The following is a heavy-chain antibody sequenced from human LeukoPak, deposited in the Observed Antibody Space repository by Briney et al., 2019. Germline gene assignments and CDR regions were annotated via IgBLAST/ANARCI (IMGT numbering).Heavy chain of an antibody. Sequence: GGSLRLSCAASGVTFSSYWMHWVRQAPGKGLVWVSRISGDGSRTDYADSVKGRFTISRDNAKNTLYLQMSSLRAEDTAVYYCAQQWQGPFDYWGQGTLVTVSS. CDR2: ISGDGSRT. V-gene: IGHV3-74*01. CDR1: GVTFSSYW. J-gene: IGHJ4*02. CDR3: AQQWQGPFDY. D-gene: IGHD6-19*01.